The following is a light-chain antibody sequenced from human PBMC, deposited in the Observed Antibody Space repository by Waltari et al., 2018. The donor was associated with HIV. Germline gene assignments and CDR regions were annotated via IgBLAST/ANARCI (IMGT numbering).Light chain of an antibody. V-gene: IGKV1-39*01. J-gene: IGKJ1*01. Sequence: DIQMTQSPSSLSASVGDRVTITCRASQSISSYLNWYQHKPGKAPKLLIYAASSLQSGVPSRFSGSGSGTDFTLTISSLQPEDFATYYCQQSYNTPPWTFGQGTKVALK. CDR3: QQSYNTPPWT. CDR1: QSISSY. CDR2: AAS.